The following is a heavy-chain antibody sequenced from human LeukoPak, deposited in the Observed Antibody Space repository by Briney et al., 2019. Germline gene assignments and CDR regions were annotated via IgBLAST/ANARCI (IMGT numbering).Heavy chain of an antibody. CDR1: GFIFSSLW. V-gene: IGHV3-7*04. Sequence: QPGGSLRLSWAASGFIFSSLWMSWVRQAPGIGLEWVANMKPDGSEKTYVDSVKGRFTISRDNAKNSLYLQMNSLRAEDTAVYYCVRGGFYSANWGQGTLVTVSS. CDR3: VRGGFYSAN. CDR2: MKPDGSEK. J-gene: IGHJ4*02. D-gene: IGHD5-12*01.